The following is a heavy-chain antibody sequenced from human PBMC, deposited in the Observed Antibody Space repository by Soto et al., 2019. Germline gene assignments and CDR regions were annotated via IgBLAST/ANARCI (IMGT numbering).Heavy chain of an antibody. Sequence: QVQLVESGGGVVQPGRSLRLSCAASGFTFSSYGMHWVRQAPGKGLEWVAIISYDGSNKYYADSVKGRFTISRDKSKNTLYLQMNSLRAADTAVYYCAKDRLAIPPYYYYYYGLDVWGQGTTVTVSS. V-gene: IGHV3-30*18. CDR2: ISYDGSNK. CDR3: AKDRLAIPPYYYYYYGLDV. J-gene: IGHJ6*02. D-gene: IGHD2-21*01. CDR1: GFTFSSYG.